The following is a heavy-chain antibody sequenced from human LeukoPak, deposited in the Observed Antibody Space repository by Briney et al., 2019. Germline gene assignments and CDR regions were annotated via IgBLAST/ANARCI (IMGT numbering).Heavy chain of an antibody. CDR3: ARDRGVTTHYYYYYGMDV. CDR1: GGTFSIYA. D-gene: IGHD4-11*01. CDR2: IIPIFGTA. Sequence: SVTVSCTASGGTFSIYAISWVRQAPGQGLEWMGGIIPIFGTANYAQKFQGRVTITADESTSTAYMELSSLRSEDTAVYYCARDRGVTTHYYYYYGMDVWGQGTTVTVSS. J-gene: IGHJ6*02. V-gene: IGHV1-69*13.